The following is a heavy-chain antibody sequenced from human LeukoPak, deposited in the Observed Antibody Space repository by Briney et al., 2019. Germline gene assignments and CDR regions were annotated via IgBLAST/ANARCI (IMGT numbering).Heavy chain of an antibody. V-gene: IGHV3-7*01. J-gene: IGHJ4*02. CDR2: IDQDGSSE. Sequence: PGGSLRLSCAASGFTFSDYWMNWVRQAPGKGLEWVANIDQDGSSEYYVGSVQGRFTISRDNAKNSLYLQMNSLRAEDTAVYYCARGDWAPFDYWSQGSLLTVSS. CDR3: ARGDWAPFDY. D-gene: IGHD2-21*02. CDR1: GFTFSDYW.